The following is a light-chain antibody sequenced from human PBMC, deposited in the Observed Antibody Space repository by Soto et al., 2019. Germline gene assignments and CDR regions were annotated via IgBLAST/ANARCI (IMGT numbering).Light chain of an antibody. V-gene: IGKV3-11*01. CDR3: KQRSNWPEFT. Sequence: EIGWTQSPATLSLSPGERATLSCRASQSVSSYLDWYQQKPGQAPRLLIYDAANSATGIPARFSGRGSVTDFTLTISSLEPEEFAVYCCKQRSNWPEFTVGPGTKVDTK. J-gene: IGKJ3*01. CDR1: QSVSSY. CDR2: DAA.